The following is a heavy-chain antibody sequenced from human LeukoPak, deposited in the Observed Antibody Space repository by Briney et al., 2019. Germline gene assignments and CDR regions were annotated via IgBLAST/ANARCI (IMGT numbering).Heavy chain of an antibody. CDR3: AREDMWAFDI. D-gene: IGHD2-15*01. CDR2: IKPDASEK. Sequence: GGSLRLSCAASGFTYSYYWMSWVRQTPGKGLEWVANIKPDASEKDYVDSVKGRFTISRDNAKNSLYLQMDSLRAEDTAVYYCAREDMWAFDIWGQGTMVTVSS. CDR1: GFTYSYYW. V-gene: IGHV3-7*01. J-gene: IGHJ3*02.